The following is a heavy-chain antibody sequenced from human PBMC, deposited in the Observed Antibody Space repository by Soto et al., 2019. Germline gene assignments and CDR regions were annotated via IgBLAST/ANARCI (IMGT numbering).Heavy chain of an antibody. D-gene: IGHD3-10*01. V-gene: IGHV3-30*03. J-gene: IGHJ4*02. CDR3: ASLYYYGLTKYFDY. Sequence: LRLSCAASGFAFGSDGMHWVRQAPSKGLEWVAFISFDGFNTYYAAFVKGRFTISRDNSNKKLYLQMNSLRAEDTAVYYWASLYYYGLTKYFDYWGQGALVTVSS. CDR2: ISFDGFNT. CDR1: GFAFGSDG.